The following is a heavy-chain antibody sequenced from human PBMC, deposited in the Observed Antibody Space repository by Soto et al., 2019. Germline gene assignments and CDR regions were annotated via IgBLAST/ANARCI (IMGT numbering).Heavy chain of an antibody. D-gene: IGHD4-17*01. CDR1: GGSFSGYY. CDR2: INHSGST. V-gene: IGHV4-34*01. CDR3: ARGRRYDYGGNKHYYYGMDV. J-gene: IGHJ6*02. Sequence: SETLSLTCAVYGGSFSGYYWSWIRQPPGKGLEWIGEINHSGSTNYNPSLKSRVTISVDTSKNQFSLKLSSVTAAGTAVYYCARGRRYDYGGNKHYYYGMDVWGQGTTVTVSS.